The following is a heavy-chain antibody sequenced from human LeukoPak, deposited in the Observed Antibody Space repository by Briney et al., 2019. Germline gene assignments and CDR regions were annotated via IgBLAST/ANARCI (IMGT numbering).Heavy chain of an antibody. J-gene: IGHJ4*02. V-gene: IGHV3-48*03. CDR2: ISSSGSTI. CDR3: ARKMGYCSGGSCRRSLYYFDY. D-gene: IGHD2-15*01. CDR1: GFTFSSYE. Sequence: GGSLRLSCAASGFTFSSYEMNWVRQAPGKGLEWVSYISSSGSTIYYADSVKGRFTISRDNAKNSLYLQMNSLRAEDTAVYYCARKMGYCSGGSCRRSLYYFDYWGQGTLVTVSS.